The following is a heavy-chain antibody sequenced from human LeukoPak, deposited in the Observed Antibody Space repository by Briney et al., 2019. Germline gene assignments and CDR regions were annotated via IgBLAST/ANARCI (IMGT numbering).Heavy chain of an antibody. CDR1: GFTFSSYS. Sequence: GGSLRLSCAASGFTFSSYSMNWVRQAPGKGLEWVSYISSSSSTIYYADSVKGRFTISRDNAKNSLYLQMNSLRAEDTAVYYCARGGGYSGSHVDYWGQGTLVTVSS. D-gene: IGHD1-26*01. V-gene: IGHV3-48*01. CDR3: ARGGGYSGSHVDY. J-gene: IGHJ4*02. CDR2: ISSSSSTI.